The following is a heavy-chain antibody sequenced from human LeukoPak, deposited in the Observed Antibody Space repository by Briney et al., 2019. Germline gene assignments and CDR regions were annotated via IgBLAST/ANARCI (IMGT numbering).Heavy chain of an antibody. V-gene: IGHV3-48*01. J-gene: IGHJ4*02. CDR1: GFTFSGFS. CDR2: ISTSSRST. D-gene: IGHD3-10*01. CDR3: ARSAVRGVACDY. Sequence: GSLRLSCTASGFTFSGFSMHWVRQAPGKGLGWLSYISTSSRSTYYADSVKGRFTISRDNAKNTLFLDMHSLRPGDSAVYYCARSAVRGVACDYWGQGTLLTVSS.